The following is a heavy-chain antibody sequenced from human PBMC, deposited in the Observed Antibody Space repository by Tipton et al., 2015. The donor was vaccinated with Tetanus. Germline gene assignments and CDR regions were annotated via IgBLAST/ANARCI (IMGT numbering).Heavy chain of an antibody. CDR2: INHSGST. Sequence: TLSLTCAVYGGSFSVYYWSWIRQPPGKGLEWIGEINHSGSTNYNPSLKSRVTISVDTSKNQFSLKLSSVTAADTAVYYCARDGWGLTNWFDPWGQGTLVTVPS. J-gene: IGHJ5*02. V-gene: IGHV4-34*01. D-gene: IGHD7-27*01. CDR3: ARDGWGLTNWFDP. CDR1: GGSFSVYY.